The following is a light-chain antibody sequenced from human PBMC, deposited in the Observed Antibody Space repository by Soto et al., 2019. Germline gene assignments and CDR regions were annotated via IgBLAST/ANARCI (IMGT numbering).Light chain of an antibody. CDR1: QTISSW. J-gene: IGKJ1*01. CDR3: QQYNSYPWT. Sequence: DIQMTQSPSTLSGSVGDRVTITCLASQTISSWLAWYQQKPGKAPKLLIHDASILESGVPSRFSGSGSGTELTLTISSLQPEDFATYYCQQYNSYPWTFGQGTKVDIK. CDR2: DAS. V-gene: IGKV1-5*01.